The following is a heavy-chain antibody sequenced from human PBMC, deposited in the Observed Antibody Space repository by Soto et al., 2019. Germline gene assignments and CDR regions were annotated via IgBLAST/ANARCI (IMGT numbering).Heavy chain of an antibody. V-gene: IGHV1-69*13. D-gene: IGHD4-4*01. J-gene: IGHJ6*02. CDR2: IIPIFGTA. CDR3: ARGDYKDYYYYGMDV. Sequence: VASVKVSCKASGGTFSSYAISWVRQAPGQGLEWMGGIIPIFGTANYAQKFQGRVTITADESTSTAYMELSSLRSEDTAVYYCARGDYKDYYYYGMDVWGQGTTVTVSS. CDR1: GGTFSSYA.